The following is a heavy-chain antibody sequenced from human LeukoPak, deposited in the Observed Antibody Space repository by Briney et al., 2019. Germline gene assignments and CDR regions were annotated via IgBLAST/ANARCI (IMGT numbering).Heavy chain of an antibody. V-gene: IGHV3-48*01. Sequence: GGSLRLSCAASGLAFTTSAMNWVRQTPGKGLEWLSFISSSSNAIYYGDSVRGRFTISRDNAKNSLYLQMNSLRAKDTAIYFCARGRDHAFDIWGQGTRVTVSS. CDR1: GLAFTTSA. CDR2: ISSSSNAI. J-gene: IGHJ3*02. CDR3: ARGRDHAFDI.